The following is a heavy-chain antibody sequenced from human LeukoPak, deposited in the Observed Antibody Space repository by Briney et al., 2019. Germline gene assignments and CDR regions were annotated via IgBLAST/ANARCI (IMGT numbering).Heavy chain of an antibody. D-gene: IGHD3-10*01. CDR2: ISSSSSTI. CDR1: GFTFSSYS. Sequence: GGSLRLSCAASGFTFSSYSMNWVRQAPGKGLEWVSYISSSSSTIYYADSVKGRFTISRDNAKNSLYLQMNSLRAEDTAVYYCARFGEYYYGSGSYYNYYMDVWGKGTTVTVSS. J-gene: IGHJ6*03. V-gene: IGHV3-48*01. CDR3: ARFGEYYYGSGSYYNYYMDV.